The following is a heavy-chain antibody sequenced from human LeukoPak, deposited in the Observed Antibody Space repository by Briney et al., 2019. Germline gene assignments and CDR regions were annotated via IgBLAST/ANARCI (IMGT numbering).Heavy chain of an antibody. J-gene: IGHJ4*02. D-gene: IGHD1-26*01. Sequence: PGGSLRLSCAASGFTFSSYAMSWVRQAPGKGLEWVSAISGSGGSTYYADSVKGRFTISRDNSKNTLYLQMNSLRAEDTAVYYCAKAFAVPVGASYYFDYWGQGTLVTVSS. V-gene: IGHV3-23*01. CDR1: GFTFSSYA. CDR2: ISGSGGST. CDR3: AKAFAVPVGASYYFDY.